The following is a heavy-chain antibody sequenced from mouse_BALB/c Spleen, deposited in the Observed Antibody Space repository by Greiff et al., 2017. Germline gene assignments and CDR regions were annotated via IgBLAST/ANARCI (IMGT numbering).Heavy chain of an antibody. CDR1: GFTFSSFG. D-gene: IGHD1-2*01. J-gene: IGHJ4*01. CDR2: ISSGSSTI. CDR3: ARGPATMDY. V-gene: IGHV5-17*02. Sequence: EVQVVESGGGLVQPGGSRKLSCAASGFTFSSFGMHWVRQAPEKGLEWVAYISSGSSTIYYADTVKGRFTISRDNPKNTLFLQMTSLRSEDTAMYYCARGPATMDYWGQGTSVTVSS.